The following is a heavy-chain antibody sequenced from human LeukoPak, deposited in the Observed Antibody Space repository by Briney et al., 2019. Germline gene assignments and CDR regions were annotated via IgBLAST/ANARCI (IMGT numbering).Heavy chain of an antibody. Sequence: SETLSLTCTVSGGSISSYYWSWIRQAPGKGLEWIGYIYYSGSTNYNPSLKSRVTISVDTSKNQFSLKLSSVTAADTAAYSCARRVTYYYYYYMDVWGKGTPVTVSS. CDR3: ARRVTYYYYYYMDV. CDR2: IYYSGST. V-gene: IGHV4-59*01. D-gene: IGHD2-21*02. J-gene: IGHJ6*03. CDR1: GGSISSYY.